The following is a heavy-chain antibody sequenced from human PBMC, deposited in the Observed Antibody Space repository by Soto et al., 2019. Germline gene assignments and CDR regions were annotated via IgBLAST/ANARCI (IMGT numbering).Heavy chain of an antibody. CDR3: AKWAKNIVVVVAANKAGFDY. J-gene: IGHJ4*02. CDR2: ISGSGGST. CDR1: GFTFSSYA. D-gene: IGHD2-15*01. Sequence: GGSLRLSCAASGFTFSSYAMSWVRQAPGKGLEWVSAISGSGGSTYYADPVKDRFTISRDNSKNTLYLQMNSLRAEDTAVYYCAKWAKNIVVVVAANKAGFDYWGQGTLVTVSS. V-gene: IGHV3-23*01.